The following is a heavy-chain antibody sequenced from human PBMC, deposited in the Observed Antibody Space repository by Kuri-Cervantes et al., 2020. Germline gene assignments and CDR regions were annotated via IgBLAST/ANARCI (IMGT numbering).Heavy chain of an antibody. CDR3: ARGRGYCTNGVCYHDGNFDY. J-gene: IGHJ4*02. CDR2: INHSGST. CDR1: GGSFSSYY. D-gene: IGHD2-8*01. V-gene: IGHV4-34*01. Sequence: SETLSLTCAVYGGSFSSYYWNWIRQPPGKGLEWIGEINHSGSTNYNPSLKSRITISVDTSKNQFSLKLSSVTAADTAVYYCARGRGYCTNGVCYHDGNFDYWGQGTLVTVSS.